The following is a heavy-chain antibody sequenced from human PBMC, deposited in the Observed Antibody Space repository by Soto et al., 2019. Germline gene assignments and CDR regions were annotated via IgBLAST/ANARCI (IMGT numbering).Heavy chain of an antibody. D-gene: IGHD6-19*01. Sequence: ASVKVSCKASGYTFTSYAMHWVRQAPGQRLEWMGWINAGNGNTKYSQKFQGRVTITRDTSASTAYMELSSLRSEDTAVYYCARDPHSSGWYGAFDPWGQGTLVTVSS. CDR1: GYTFTSYA. CDR3: ARDPHSSGWYGAFDP. V-gene: IGHV1-3*01. CDR2: INAGNGNT. J-gene: IGHJ5*02.